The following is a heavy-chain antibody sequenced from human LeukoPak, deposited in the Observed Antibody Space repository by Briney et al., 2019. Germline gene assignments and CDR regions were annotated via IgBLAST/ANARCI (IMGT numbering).Heavy chain of an antibody. D-gene: IGHD3-3*01. CDR2: MNPNSGNT. CDR3: ARAPYYDFWSGMLRFDP. Sequence: ASVKVSCKASGYTFTSYDINWVRQATGQGLEWMGWMNPNSGNTGYAQKFQGRVTMTRNTSISTAYMELSSLRSEDTAVYYCARAPYYDFWSGMLRFDPWGQGTLVTVSS. CDR1: GYTFTSYD. J-gene: IGHJ5*02. V-gene: IGHV1-8*01.